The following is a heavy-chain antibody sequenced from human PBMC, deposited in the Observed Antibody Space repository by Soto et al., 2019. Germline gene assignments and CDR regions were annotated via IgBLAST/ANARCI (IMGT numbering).Heavy chain of an antibody. J-gene: IGHJ5*02. V-gene: IGHV3-23*01. CDR1: GFTFSSYA. D-gene: IGHD3-3*01. CDR3: AKLRSFGVVILTFDP. Sequence: GGSLRLSCAASGFTFSSYAMSWVRQAPGKGLEWVSAISGSGGSTYYADSVKGRFTISRDNSKNTLYLQMNSLRAEDTAVYYCAKLRSFGVVILTFDPWGQGTLVTVSS. CDR2: ISGSGGST.